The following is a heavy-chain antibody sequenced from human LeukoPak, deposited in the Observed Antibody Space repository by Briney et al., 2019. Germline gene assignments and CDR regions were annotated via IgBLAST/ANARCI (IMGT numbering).Heavy chain of an antibody. V-gene: IGHV3-23*01. CDR3: AKGDGSGSYYIDH. D-gene: IGHD3-10*01. Sequence: GGSLRLSCAASGFTFSSYAMKWVRQAPGKGLYWVSAISGSGGSINYADSVKGRFTISRDNSKDTLFLQMNSLRAEDTAVYYCAKGDGSGSYYIDHWGQGILVTVAS. CDR1: GFTFSSYA. CDR2: ISGSGGSI. J-gene: IGHJ4*02.